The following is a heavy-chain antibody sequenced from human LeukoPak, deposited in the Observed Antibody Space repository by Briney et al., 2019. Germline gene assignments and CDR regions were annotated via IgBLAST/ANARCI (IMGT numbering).Heavy chain of an antibody. J-gene: IGHJ4*02. CDR3: VPAYYYDSSSYFASPSFDS. CDR2: ISSSATAK. V-gene: IGHV3-11*01. CDR1: GFTFSDYY. D-gene: IGHD3-22*01. Sequence: GGSLRLSCAASGFTFSDYYMTWLRQAPGKGLEWVSYISSSATAKYYADSVKGRFTISRDNAKKSLYLQMNSLRAEDTAVYYCVPAYYYDSSSYFASPSFDSWGQGTLVTVSS.